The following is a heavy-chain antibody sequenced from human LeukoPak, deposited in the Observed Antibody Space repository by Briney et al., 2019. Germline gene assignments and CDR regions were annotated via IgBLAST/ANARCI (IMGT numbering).Heavy chain of an antibody. V-gene: IGHV3-7*01. D-gene: IGHD2-2*01. CDR3: ARVGQGDQLLQYYYYYYMDV. Sequence: GGSLRLSCAASGFTFSSYWMNWVRQAPGKGLEWVANIKQDGSEKYYVDSVKGRFTISRDNAKNSLYLQMNSLRAEDTAVYYCARVGQGDQLLQYYYYYYMDVRGKGTTVTVSS. J-gene: IGHJ6*03. CDR2: IKQDGSEK. CDR1: GFTFSSYW.